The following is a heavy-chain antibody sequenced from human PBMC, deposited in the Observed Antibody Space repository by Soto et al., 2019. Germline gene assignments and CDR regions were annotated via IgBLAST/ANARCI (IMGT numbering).Heavy chain of an antibody. Sequence: RRLSCAASGFTFSSYDMHWVRQAPGKGLEWVAVISYDGNNKYYADSVRGRFTISRDNSKNTLYLQMNSQRAEDTAVYYCAKVGKTYDTAWYLDYWGQGTLVTVSS. D-gene: IGHD6-13*01. V-gene: IGHV3-30*18. CDR1: GFTFSSYD. J-gene: IGHJ4*02. CDR2: ISYDGNNK. CDR3: AKVGKTYDTAWYLDY.